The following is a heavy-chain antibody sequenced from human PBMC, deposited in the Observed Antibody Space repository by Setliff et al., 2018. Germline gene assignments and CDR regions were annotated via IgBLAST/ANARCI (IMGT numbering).Heavy chain of an antibody. J-gene: IGHJ6*03. CDR2: IDWDDDK. CDR3: ARIRFGELYLDV. Sequence: SGPTLVNPTQTLTLTCTFSGFSLSTSGMCVSWIRQPPGKALEWLARIDWDDDKCYSTSLKTRLTISKDTSKNQVVLTMTNMDPVDTATYYCARIRFGELYLDVWGKGTTVTVSS. D-gene: IGHD3-10*01. V-gene: IGHV2-70*11. CDR1: GFSLSTSGMC.